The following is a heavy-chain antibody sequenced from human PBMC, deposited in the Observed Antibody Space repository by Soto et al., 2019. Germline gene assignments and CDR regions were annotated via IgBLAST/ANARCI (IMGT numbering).Heavy chain of an antibody. Sequence: QLQLQESGPGLVKPSETLSLTCTVSGGSISSSSSYWGWIRQPPGKGLEWIGSISYSGSTYYNPTLKSRVTISVHTSKNQVSLKLSSVTAADTAVYYCARQYTSLPYWGQGTLVTVSS. V-gene: IGHV4-39*01. D-gene: IGHD2-2*02. CDR1: GGSISSSSSY. CDR3: ARQYTSLPY. CDR2: ISYSGST. J-gene: IGHJ4*02.